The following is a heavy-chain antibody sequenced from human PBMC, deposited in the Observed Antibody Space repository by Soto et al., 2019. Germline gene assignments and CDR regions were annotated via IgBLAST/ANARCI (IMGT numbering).Heavy chain of an antibody. V-gene: IGHV1-2*04. D-gene: IGHD6-19*01. CDR3: ARGGALRKNGSGWYGF. Sequence: ASVKVSCKASGYAFTDYYLHWVRQAPGQGLEWMGWINPKSGDTGYAQKFQGWVTMTRDTSINTGYMEMSRLRSNDTAVYYCARGGALRKNGSGWYGFWGQGTLVSVSS. CDR1: GYAFTDYY. CDR2: INPKSGDT. J-gene: IGHJ4*02.